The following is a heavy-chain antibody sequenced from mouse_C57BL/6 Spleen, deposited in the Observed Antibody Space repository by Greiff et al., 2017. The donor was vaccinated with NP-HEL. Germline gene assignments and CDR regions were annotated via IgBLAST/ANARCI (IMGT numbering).Heavy chain of an antibody. Sequence: EVQLQQSGAELVKPGASVKLSCTASGFNIKDYYMHWVKQRTEQGLEWIGRIDPEDGETKYAPTFQGKATITADTSSNTAYLQLSSLTSEDTAVYYCARPVYEYDKGVDYWGQGTTLTVSS. CDR1: GFNIKDYY. CDR2: IDPEDGET. CDR3: ARPVYEYDKGVDY. V-gene: IGHV14-2*01. D-gene: IGHD2-4*01. J-gene: IGHJ2*01.